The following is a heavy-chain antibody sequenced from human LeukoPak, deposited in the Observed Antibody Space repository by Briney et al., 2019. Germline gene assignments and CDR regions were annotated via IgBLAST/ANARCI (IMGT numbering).Heavy chain of an antibody. Sequence: GGSLRLSCAASGFTFSSYEMNWVRQAPGKGLEWVSHISSSGSTIYYADSVKGRFTIPRDNAKNSLYLQMNSLRAEDTAVYYCARDNYDILTGYRWYFDLWGRGTLVTVSS. J-gene: IGHJ2*01. CDR2: ISSSGSTI. D-gene: IGHD3-9*01. CDR3: ARDNYDILTGYRWYFDL. CDR1: GFTFSSYE. V-gene: IGHV3-48*03.